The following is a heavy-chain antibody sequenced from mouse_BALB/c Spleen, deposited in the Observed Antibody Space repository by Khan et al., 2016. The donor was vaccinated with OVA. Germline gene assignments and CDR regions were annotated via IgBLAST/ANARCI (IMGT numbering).Heavy chain of an antibody. CDR1: GYTFTSYS. D-gene: IGHD2-14*01. J-gene: IGHJ3*01. Sequence: QVQLQQSGAELARPGASVKLSCKASGYTFTSYSIHWIKERPGQGLEWIGYINPSNGYTNYNQTFKDKATLTTDKSSTTAYLQLSRLTTDDAAGYNWVRDGADHRNDGWFAYWGQGTLVTVSA. CDR2: INPSNGYT. V-gene: IGHV1-4*01. CDR3: VRDGADHRNDGWFAY.